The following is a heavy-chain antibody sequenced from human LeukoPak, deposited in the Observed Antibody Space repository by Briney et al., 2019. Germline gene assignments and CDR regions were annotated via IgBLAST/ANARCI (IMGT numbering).Heavy chain of an antibody. J-gene: IGHJ5*02. V-gene: IGHV4-4*07. CDR2: IFTSGST. CDR3: ASTLGYGWFDP. CDR1: GGSISSDS. D-gene: IGHD1-1*01. Sequence: SETLSLTCTVSGGSISSDSWSWIRQSAGKELEWIGHIFTSGSTNYNPSLRSRVTMSVDTSKNQFSLQLSSVTAADTAVYYCASTLGYGWFDPWGQGTLVTVSS.